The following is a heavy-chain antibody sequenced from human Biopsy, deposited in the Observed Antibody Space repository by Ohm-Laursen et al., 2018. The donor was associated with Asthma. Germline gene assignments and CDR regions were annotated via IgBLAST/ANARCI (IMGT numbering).Heavy chain of an antibody. CDR2: IYYSGRT. CDR1: GDAMSTSGSY. J-gene: IGHJ2*01. Sequence: GTLSLTCIVSGDAMSTSGSYWGWIRQSPGKGLEWIGGIYYSGRTYYNPSLESRVTISADTSKNHFSLKVTSVTAADTAVYYCARAVSSSSYWYFDLWGCGDLVTVSS. CDR3: ARAVSSSSYWYFDL. D-gene: IGHD6-6*01. V-gene: IGHV4-39*02.